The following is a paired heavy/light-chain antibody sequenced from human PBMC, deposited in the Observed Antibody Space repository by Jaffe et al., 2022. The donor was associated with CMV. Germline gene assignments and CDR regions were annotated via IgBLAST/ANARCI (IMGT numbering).Heavy chain of an antibody. CDR1: GYTFTSYG. D-gene: IGHD3-10*01. V-gene: IGHV1-18*01. Sequence: QVQLVQSGAEVKKPGASVKVSCKASGYTFTSYGISWVRQAPGQGLEWMGWISAYNGNTNYAQKLQGRVTMTTDTSTSTAYMELRSLRSDDTAVYYCARDSELYGSGTRPYYFDYWGQGTLVTVSS. J-gene: IGHJ4*02. CDR3: ARDSELYGSGTRPYYFDY. CDR2: ISAYNGNT.
Light chain of an antibody. CDR2: DAS. CDR3: QQRSNWPQT. CDR1: QSVSSY. J-gene: IGKJ3*01. V-gene: IGKV3-11*01. Sequence: EIVLTQSPATLSLSPGERATLSCRASQSVSSYLAWYQQKPGQAPRLLIYDASNRATGIPARFSGSGSGTDFTLTISSLEPEDFAVYYCQQRSNWPQTFGPGTKVDIK.